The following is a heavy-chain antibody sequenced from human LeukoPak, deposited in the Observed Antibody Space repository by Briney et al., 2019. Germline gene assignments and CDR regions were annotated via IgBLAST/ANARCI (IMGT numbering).Heavy chain of an antibody. D-gene: IGHD1-1*01. CDR2: IKQDGSDK. Sequence: GGSLRPSCAASGFTVSGNWMSWVRQAPGKGLEWVATIKQDGSDKYYVDSVKVRFSISRDNAENSLYLQMNSLRAEDTAVYYCSRDVHDYWGQGTLVTVSS. CDR1: GFTVSGNW. CDR3: SRDVHDY. V-gene: IGHV3-7*01. J-gene: IGHJ4*02.